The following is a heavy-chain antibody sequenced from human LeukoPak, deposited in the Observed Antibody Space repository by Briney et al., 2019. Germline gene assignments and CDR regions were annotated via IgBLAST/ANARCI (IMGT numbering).Heavy chain of an antibody. V-gene: IGHV3-74*01. CDR2: ISSDGSTT. D-gene: IGHD2-2*01. CDR1: GFTFSNYW. Sequence: GGSLRLSCAASGFTFSNYWMYWVRQAPGEGLVWVSRISSDGSTTANADSVRGRFTISRDNTKSTLYLQMNRLRAEDTAVYICARSISWHDGWFDPWGQGTLVTVSS. J-gene: IGHJ5*02. CDR3: ARSISWHDGWFDP.